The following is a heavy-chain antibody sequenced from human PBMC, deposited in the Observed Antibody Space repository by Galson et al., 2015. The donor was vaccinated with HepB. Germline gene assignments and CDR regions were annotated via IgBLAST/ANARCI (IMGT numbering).Heavy chain of an antibody. V-gene: IGHV3-30*18. D-gene: IGHD6-19*01. J-gene: IGHJ4*02. CDR2: ISYDGSNK. Sequence: SLRLSCAASGFTFSNYGMHWVHQAPGKGLEWVAVISYDGSNKYYADSVKGRFTISRDNSKNTLYLQMNSLRAEDTALYYCAKDPYLYSALAGTMAGFDYWGLGTLVTVSS. CDR3: AKDPYLYSALAGTMAGFDY. CDR1: GFTFSNYG.